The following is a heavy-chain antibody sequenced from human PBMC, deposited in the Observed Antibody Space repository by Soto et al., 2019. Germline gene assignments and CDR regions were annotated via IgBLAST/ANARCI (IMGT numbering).Heavy chain of an antibody. Sequence: GASVKVSCKASGYTFTSSAVQWVRQARGQRLEWIGWIVVGSGNTNYAQKFQERVTITRDMSTSTAYMELSSLRSEDTAVYYCAAEGTVAGIGPHYYYYGMDVWGQGTTVTVSS. CDR1: GYTFTSSA. CDR3: AAEGTVAGIGPHYYYYGMDV. CDR2: IVVGSGNT. V-gene: IGHV1-58*01. J-gene: IGHJ6*02. D-gene: IGHD6-19*01.